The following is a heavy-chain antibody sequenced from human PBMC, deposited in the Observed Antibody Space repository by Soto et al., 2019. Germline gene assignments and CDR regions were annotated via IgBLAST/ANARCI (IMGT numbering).Heavy chain of an antibody. CDR1: GGSISSGGYS. CDR2: IYHSGST. J-gene: IGHJ3*02. D-gene: IGHD3-22*01. V-gene: IGHV4-30-2*01. CDR3: QRLLNMNYDSIGITAPYGGHNAFDI. Sequence: PSETLSLTCAVSGGSISSGGYSWSWIRQPPGKGLEWIGYIYHSGSTYYNPSLKSRVTISVDRSKNQFSLKLSSVTAADTAVYYCQRLLNMNYDSIGITAPYGGHNAFDIWGQGTMVTVSS.